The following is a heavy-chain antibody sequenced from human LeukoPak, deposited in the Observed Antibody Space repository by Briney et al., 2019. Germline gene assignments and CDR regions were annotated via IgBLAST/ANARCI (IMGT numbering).Heavy chain of an antibody. V-gene: IGHV4-34*01. CDR2: INHSGST. CDR3: ARVLFSSGWYNWFDP. CDR1: GGSFSGYY. D-gene: IGHD6-19*01. J-gene: IGHJ5*02. Sequence: SETLSLTCAVYGGSFSGYYWSWIRQPPGKGLERIGEINHSGSTNYNPSLKSRVTISVDTSKNQFSLKLSSVTAADTAVYYCARVLFSSGWYNWFDPWGQGTLVTVSS.